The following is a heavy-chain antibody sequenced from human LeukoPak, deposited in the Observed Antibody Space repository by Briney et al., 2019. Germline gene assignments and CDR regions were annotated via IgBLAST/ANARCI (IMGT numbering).Heavy chain of an antibody. Sequence: GGSLRLSCAASGFTFSSYWMHWVRQAPGKGLVWVSRINSEGSITSYADSVKGRFTISRDNAKNTLYLQMNSLRAEDTAVYFCAREMKLIGTDRGAFDIWGQGTMVTVSS. CDR1: GFTFSSYW. CDR2: INSEGSIT. V-gene: IGHV3-74*01. J-gene: IGHJ3*02. D-gene: IGHD3/OR15-3a*01. CDR3: AREMKLIGTDRGAFDI.